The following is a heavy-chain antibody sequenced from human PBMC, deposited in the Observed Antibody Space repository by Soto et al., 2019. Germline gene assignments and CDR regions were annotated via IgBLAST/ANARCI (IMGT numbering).Heavy chain of an antibody. Sequence: SETLSLTCTVSGGSISSGDYCWSWIRQPPGKGLEWIGYIYYNGSTYYNPSLKSRVTISVDTSKNQFSLKLSSVTAEDTALYYCAEDRPRRTSGYFFDYWGQGTPVTVSS. CDR2: IYYNGST. V-gene: IGHV4-30-4*01. D-gene: IGHD1-1*01. CDR1: GGSISSGDYC. J-gene: IGHJ4*02. CDR3: AEDRPRRTSGYFFDY.